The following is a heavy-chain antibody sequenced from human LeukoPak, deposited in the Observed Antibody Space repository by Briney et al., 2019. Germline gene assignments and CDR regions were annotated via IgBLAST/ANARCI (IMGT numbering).Heavy chain of an antibody. CDR1: GFTFSNYA. Sequence: GGSLRLSCAASGFTFSNYAMSWVRRAPGKGLEWVSTISDSGDPTYYADSVKGRFTISRDNPKNTLYLKVNSLRAEDTAVYYCARIVGMPAGSDYYFDYWGQGTLVTVSS. D-gene: IGHD3-10*01. V-gene: IGHV3-23*01. CDR2: ISDSGDPT. J-gene: IGHJ4*02. CDR3: ARIVGMPAGSDYYFDY.